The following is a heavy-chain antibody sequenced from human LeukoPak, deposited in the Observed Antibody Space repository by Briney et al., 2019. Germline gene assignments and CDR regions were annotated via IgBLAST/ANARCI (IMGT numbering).Heavy chain of an antibody. J-gene: IGHJ4*02. Sequence: GGSLRLSCAASGFTFSSYAMHWVRQAPGKGLEWVAVISYDGSNKYYADSVKGRFTISRDNSKNTLYLQMNSLRAEDTAVYYCARAPREIASPPFDYWGQGTLVTVSS. CDR3: ARAPREIASPPFDY. CDR2: ISYDGSNK. CDR1: GFTFSSYA. D-gene: IGHD1-26*01. V-gene: IGHV3-30*04.